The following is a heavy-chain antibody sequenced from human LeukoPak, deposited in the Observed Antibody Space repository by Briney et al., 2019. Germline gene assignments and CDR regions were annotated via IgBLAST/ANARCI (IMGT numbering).Heavy chain of an antibody. CDR1: GYTFTASY. CDR3: ARAGVTIFGVVLDAFDI. Sequence: ASVKVSCKASGYTFTASYIHWVRQAPGQGLEWMGWINPNTGGTNYAQKFQGRVTITRNTSISTAYMELSSLRSEDTAVYYCARAGVTIFGVVLDAFDIWGQGTMVTVSS. J-gene: IGHJ3*02. D-gene: IGHD3-3*01. CDR2: INPNTGGT. V-gene: IGHV1-2*02.